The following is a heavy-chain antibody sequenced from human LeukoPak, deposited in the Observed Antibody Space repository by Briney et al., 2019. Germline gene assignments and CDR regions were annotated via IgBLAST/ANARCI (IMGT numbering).Heavy chain of an antibody. D-gene: IGHD5-18*01. CDR2: IIPIFGTA. Sequence: SVKVSCKASGGTFSSYAISWARQAPGQGLEWMGGIIPIFGTANYAQKFQGRVTITADESTSTAYMELSSLRSEDTAVYYCARGGYRTWIQLWQMSYFDYWGQGTLVTVSS. CDR3: ARGGYRTWIQLWQMSYFDY. V-gene: IGHV1-69*13. CDR1: GGTFSSYA. J-gene: IGHJ4*02.